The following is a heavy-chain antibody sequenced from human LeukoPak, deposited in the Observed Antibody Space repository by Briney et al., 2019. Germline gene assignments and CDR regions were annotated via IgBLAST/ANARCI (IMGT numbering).Heavy chain of an antibody. CDR1: GFTFSSYD. D-gene: IGHD2-15*01. J-gene: IGHJ4*02. CDR2: ISGSGDIT. V-gene: IGHV3-23*01. CDR3: AKAQCSGGSWYSHYFDY. Sequence: GGSLRLSCAASGFTFSSYDMSWVRQAPGKGLEWVSGISGSGDITYYADSVKGRFTISRDNSKNTLYLQMNSLRAEDTAVYYCAKAQCSGGSWYSHYFDYWGQGTLVTVSS.